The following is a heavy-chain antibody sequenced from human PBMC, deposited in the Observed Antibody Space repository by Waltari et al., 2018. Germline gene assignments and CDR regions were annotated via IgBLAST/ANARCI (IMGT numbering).Heavy chain of an antibody. V-gene: IGHV1-24*01. Sequence: QVQLVQSGAEVKRPGASVKVSCKVSVYTLNDLSMHWVRQAPGKGLEWMGGFDAEKGETIYAERFAGRVTLTEDTSTDTAYMEMRSLTSDDTAVYFCASVALVTRGLLNAFDLWGQGTLVTVSS. D-gene: IGHD3-10*01. CDR3: ASVALVTRGLLNAFDL. J-gene: IGHJ3*01. CDR1: VYTLNDLS. CDR2: FDAEKGET.